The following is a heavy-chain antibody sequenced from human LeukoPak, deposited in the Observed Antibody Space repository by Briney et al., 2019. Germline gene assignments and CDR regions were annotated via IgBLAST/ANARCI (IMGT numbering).Heavy chain of an antibody. D-gene: IGHD2-2*01. J-gene: IGHJ6*02. CDR2: ISSSSSYI. CDR3: ARDSIVVVPAAIDYYYGMDV. CDR1: GFTFSSYA. Sequence: PGGSLRLSCAASGFTFSSYAMSWVRQAPGKGLEWVSSISSSSSYIYYADSVKGRFTISRDNAKNSLYLQMNSLRAEDTAVYYCARDSIVVVPAAIDYYYGMDVWGQGTTVTVSS. V-gene: IGHV3-21*01.